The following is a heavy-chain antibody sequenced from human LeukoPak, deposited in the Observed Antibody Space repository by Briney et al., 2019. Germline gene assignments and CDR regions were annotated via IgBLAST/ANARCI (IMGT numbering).Heavy chain of an antibody. J-gene: IGHJ4*02. CDR1: GASISGTTYY. V-gene: IGHV4-39*07. CDR3: ARVHWLETGYCFDY. CDR2: LYYSGST. D-gene: IGHD6-19*01. Sequence: PSETLSLTCSVSGASISGTTYYWGWIRQPPGKGLEWTGSLYYSGSTYYNPSLKSRITISADTSKNQFSLKLNSVTAADTAVYYCARVHWLETGYCFDYWGQGLLVTVSS.